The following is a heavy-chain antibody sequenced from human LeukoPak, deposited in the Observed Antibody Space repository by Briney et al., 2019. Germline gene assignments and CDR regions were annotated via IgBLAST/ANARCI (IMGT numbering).Heavy chain of an antibody. D-gene: IGHD1-26*01. Sequence: SETLSLTCVVYGGSFRDYFWSWIRQPPGRGLEWIGQISHSGSTNYNPSLKSRVTISVDTSKNQFSLKLSSVTAADTAVYYCARESGSRPTGDYWGQGTLVTVSS. CDR3: ARESGSRPTGDY. V-gene: IGHV4-34*01. CDR1: GGSFRDYF. J-gene: IGHJ4*02. CDR2: ISHSGST.